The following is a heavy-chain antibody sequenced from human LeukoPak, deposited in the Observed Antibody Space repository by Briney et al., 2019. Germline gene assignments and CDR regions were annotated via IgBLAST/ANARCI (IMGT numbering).Heavy chain of an antibody. CDR3: ARDQQGFDY. J-gene: IGHJ4*02. CDR2: IYPRDGST. V-gene: IGHV1-46*01. Sequence: ASVKVSCKASGYTFTNNYLHWVRQAPGQGLEWIGMIYPRDGSTSYAQNFQGRVTVTRDTSTTTVHMELRGLRSEDTAVYYCARDQQGFDYWGQGTVVTVSS. CDR1: GYTFTNNY. D-gene: IGHD1/OR15-1a*01.